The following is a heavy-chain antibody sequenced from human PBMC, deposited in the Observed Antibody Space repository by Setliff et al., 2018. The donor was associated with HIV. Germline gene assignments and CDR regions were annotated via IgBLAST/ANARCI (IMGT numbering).Heavy chain of an antibody. Sequence: SVKVSCKASGGTFRSYVITWVRQAPGQGLEWMGESIPILGRANYAQKFQGRVTITTDESTSTAYMELSSLRSEDTAVYYCARGAVVTNYFDYWGQGTLVTVSS. CDR3: ARGAVVTNYFDY. D-gene: IGHD2-15*01. CDR1: GGTFRSYV. J-gene: IGHJ4*02. CDR2: SIPILGRA. V-gene: IGHV1-69*05.